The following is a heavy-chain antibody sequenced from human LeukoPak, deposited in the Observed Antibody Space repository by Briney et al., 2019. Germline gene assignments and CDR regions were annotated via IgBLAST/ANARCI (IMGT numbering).Heavy chain of an antibody. J-gene: IGHJ5*02. CDR2: IYYSGST. CDR3: ARDSPVTGFDP. D-gene: IGHD2-21*02. V-gene: IGHV4-31*03. CDR1: GGSISSGGYY. Sequence: PSQTLSLTCTVSGGSISSGGYYWSWIRQHPGKGLEWIGYIYYSGSTYYNPSLKSRVTISVVTSKDQFSLKLSSVTAADTAVYYCARDSPVTGFDPWGQGTLVTVSS.